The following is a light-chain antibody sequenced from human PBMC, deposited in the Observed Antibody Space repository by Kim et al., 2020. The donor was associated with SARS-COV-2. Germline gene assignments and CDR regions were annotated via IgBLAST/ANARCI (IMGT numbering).Light chain of an antibody. CDR1: RSNLGANFD. J-gene: IGLJ2*01. V-gene: IGLV1-40*01. Sequence: QRVTSPCTGDRSNLGANFDVHWYQQFPGSAPKRLIYNNNNRPSGVSDQFSGSKSGTSASLAIAGLQAEDEADYYCQSYDSRLSGGIFGGGTQLTVL. CDR2: NNN. CDR3: QSYDSRLSGGI.